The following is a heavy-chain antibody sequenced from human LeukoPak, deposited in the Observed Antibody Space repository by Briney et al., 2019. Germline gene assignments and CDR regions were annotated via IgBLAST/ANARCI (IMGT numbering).Heavy chain of an antibody. CDR2: TYYRSKWYN. CDR3: ARSIATPSTNWFDP. Sequence: SQTLSLTCALSGDSVSSNSAAWNWIRQSPSRGLEWLGRTYYRSKWYNDYAVSVKSRITINPDTSKNQFSLQLNSVTPDDTAVYYCARSIATPSTNWFDPWGQGTLVTVSS. J-gene: IGHJ5*02. CDR1: GDSVSSNSAA. D-gene: IGHD6-6*01. V-gene: IGHV6-1*01.